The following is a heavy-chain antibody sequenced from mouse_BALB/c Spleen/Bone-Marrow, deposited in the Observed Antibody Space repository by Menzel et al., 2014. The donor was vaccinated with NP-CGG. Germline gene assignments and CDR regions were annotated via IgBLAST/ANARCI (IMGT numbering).Heavy chain of an antibody. CDR2: ISNGGGST. CDR1: GFTFSDYY. Sequence: EVKVEESGGGLVQPGGSLKLSCATSGFTFSDYYMYWVRQTPEKRLEWVAYISNGGGSTYYPDTVKGGFTISRDNAKNTLYLQMSRLKSEDTAMYYCARHNYDETWFAYWGQGTLVTVSA. J-gene: IGHJ3*01. CDR3: ARHNYDETWFAY. D-gene: IGHD2-4*01. V-gene: IGHV5-12*02.